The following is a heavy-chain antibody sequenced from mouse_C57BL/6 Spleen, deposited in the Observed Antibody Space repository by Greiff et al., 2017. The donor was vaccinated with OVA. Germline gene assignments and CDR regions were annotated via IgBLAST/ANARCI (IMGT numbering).Heavy chain of an antibody. Sequence: QVQLQQPGAELVKPGASVKLSCKASGYTFTSYWMHWVKQRPGQGLEWIGMIHPYSGSTNYNEKFKSKATLTVDKSSSTAYMQLSSLTSEDSAVYYCARATGTYWFAYWGQGTLVTVSA. CDR3: ARATGTYWFAY. V-gene: IGHV1-64*01. D-gene: IGHD4-1*02. CDR2: IHPYSGST. J-gene: IGHJ3*01. CDR1: GYTFTSYW.